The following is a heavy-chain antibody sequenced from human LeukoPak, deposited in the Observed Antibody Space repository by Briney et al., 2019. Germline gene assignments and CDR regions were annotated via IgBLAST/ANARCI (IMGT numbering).Heavy chain of an antibody. Sequence: SETLSLTCAVYGGSFSGYYWSWLRQPPGKGLEWIGEINHSGSTNYNPSLKSRITISVDTSKNQFSLKLSSVTAADTAVYYCARGHPGGYSSGWYADWGQGTLVTVSS. J-gene: IGHJ4*02. CDR1: GGSFSGYY. V-gene: IGHV4-34*01. D-gene: IGHD6-19*01. CDR3: ARGHPGGYSSGWYAD. CDR2: INHSGST.